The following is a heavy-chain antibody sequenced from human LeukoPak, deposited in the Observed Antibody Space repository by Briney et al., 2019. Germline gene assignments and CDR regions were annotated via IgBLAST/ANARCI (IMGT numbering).Heavy chain of an antibody. Sequence: GRSLRLSCAASGFTFSGYAIHWVRQAPGKGLEWVAVISSDGRDKHHADSVKGRFTISRDNSKNTLYLQTNSLRAEDTAVYYCARDLRRFAAYYFDYWGQGTLVIVSS. D-gene: IGHD5/OR15-5a*01. J-gene: IGHJ4*02. CDR3: ARDLRRFAAYYFDY. V-gene: IGHV3-30*03. CDR1: GFTFSGYA. CDR2: ISSDGRDK.